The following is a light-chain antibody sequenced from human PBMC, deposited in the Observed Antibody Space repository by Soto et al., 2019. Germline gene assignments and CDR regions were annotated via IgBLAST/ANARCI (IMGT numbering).Light chain of an antibody. V-gene: IGKV1D-13*01. CDR3: QPFYDYQLT. CDR2: DAS. J-gene: IGKJ4*01. CDR1: QDISSL. Sequence: AIQLTQSPSSLSASVGDRVTITCRASQDISSLFAWYQQRPGNPPKLLIYDASSLESGVPSRFSGSGSGTDFALTISGLQPEDFETYYCQPFYDYQLTLGGGTKVDIK.